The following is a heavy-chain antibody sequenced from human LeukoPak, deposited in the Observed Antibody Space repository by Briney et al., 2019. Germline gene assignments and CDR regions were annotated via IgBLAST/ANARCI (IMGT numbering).Heavy chain of an antibody. V-gene: IGHV3-48*03. CDR2: FSSNGRPI. D-gene: IGHD4-17*01. J-gene: IGHJ4*02. CDR3: ARSTYGDYSPYFDY. CDR1: GFPFSSYE. Sequence: GGSLRLSCAASGFPFSSYEMNWVRQAPGKGLEWVSYFSSNGRPIYYADSVKRRFTISRDNAKISLYLQMNSLRAEDTAVYYCARSTYGDYSPYFDYWGQGTLVTVSS.